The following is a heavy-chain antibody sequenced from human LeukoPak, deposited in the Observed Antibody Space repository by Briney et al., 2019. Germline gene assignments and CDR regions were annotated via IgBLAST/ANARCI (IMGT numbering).Heavy chain of an antibody. Sequence: GGSLRLSCAASGFTFSNYWMSWVRQAPGKGLEWVANIKKDGSEKYYVDSVRGRFTISRDNAKISLYLQMNSLRAEDTAVYHCAKGKYYYGSGSYYKGSLIDYWGQGTLVTVSS. V-gene: IGHV3-7*01. D-gene: IGHD3-10*01. J-gene: IGHJ4*02. CDR2: IKKDGSEK. CDR1: GFTFSNYW. CDR3: AKGKYYYGSGSYYKGSLIDY.